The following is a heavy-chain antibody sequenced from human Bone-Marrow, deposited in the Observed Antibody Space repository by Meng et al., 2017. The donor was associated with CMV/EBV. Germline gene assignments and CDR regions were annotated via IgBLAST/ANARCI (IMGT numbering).Heavy chain of an antibody. CDR1: GFTFSTYD. CDR2: IGTVGDT. Sequence: GESLKISCTASGFTFSTYDFHWVRQPTGKGLEWVSSIGTVGDTYSIGSVKGRFISSREDAKNYVYLQMNGLRDGDTGLYYCARARSPTHFDYWGQGALVTVSS. V-gene: IGHV3-13*01. CDR3: ARARSPTHFDY. J-gene: IGHJ4*02.